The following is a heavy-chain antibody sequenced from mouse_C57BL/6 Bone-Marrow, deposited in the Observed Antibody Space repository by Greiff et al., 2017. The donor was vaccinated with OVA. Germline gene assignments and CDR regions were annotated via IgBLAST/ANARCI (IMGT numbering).Heavy chain of an antibody. V-gene: IGHV1-74*01. CDR2: IHPSDSDT. J-gene: IGHJ3*01. CDR3: AIQFYCSNYVPFAY. Sequence: VQLQQPGAELVKPGASVKVSCKASGYTFTSYWMHWVKQRPGQGLEWIGRIHPSDSDTNYNQKFKGKATLTVDKSSSTAYMQLSSLTSEDSAVYYCAIQFYCSNYVPFAYWGQGTLVTVSA. CDR1: GYTFTSYW. D-gene: IGHD2-5*01.